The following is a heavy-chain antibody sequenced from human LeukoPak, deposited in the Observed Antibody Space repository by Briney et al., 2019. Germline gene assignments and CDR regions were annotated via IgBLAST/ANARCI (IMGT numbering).Heavy chain of an antibody. CDR1: GGSISSGGYY. CDR3: ARERASSTFDY. Sequence: SQTLSLTCTVSGGSISSGGYYWSWIRQHPGKGLEWIGYIYYSGSTYYNPSLKSRVTISVDTSKIQFSLKLSSVTAADTAVYYCARERASSTFDYWGQGTLVTVSS. CDR2: IYYSGST. V-gene: IGHV4-31*03. J-gene: IGHJ4*02.